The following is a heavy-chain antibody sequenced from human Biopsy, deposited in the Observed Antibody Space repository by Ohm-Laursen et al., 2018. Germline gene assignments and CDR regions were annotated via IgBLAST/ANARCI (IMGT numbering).Heavy chain of an antibody. V-gene: IGHV1-24*01. D-gene: IGHD1-1*01. CDR1: GYTLTELS. CDR2: FAPENGKT. J-gene: IGHJ4*02. Sequence: ASVKVSCKVSGYTLTELSMHWVRQAPGKGLERMGGFAPENGKTVYAQNFQARVSMTEDTSTDTAYMELRSLRSEDTAVYYCAADINVWNVNYWGQGTQVTVPS. CDR3: AADINVWNVNY.